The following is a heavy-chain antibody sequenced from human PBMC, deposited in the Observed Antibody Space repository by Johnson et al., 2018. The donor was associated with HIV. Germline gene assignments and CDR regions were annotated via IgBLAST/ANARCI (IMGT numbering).Heavy chain of an antibody. J-gene: IGHJ3*02. Sequence: QVQLVESGGGVVQPGGSLRLSCAASGFTFSSYGMHWVRQAPGKGLEWVAVISYDGSNKYYADSVKGRFSISRDNSKNTLHLQMNSLRAEDTAVYYCARDKSIAAARAFDIWGQGTMVTVSS. CDR2: ISYDGSNK. V-gene: IGHV3-30*19. D-gene: IGHD6-6*01. CDR1: GFTFSSYG. CDR3: ARDKSIAAARAFDI.